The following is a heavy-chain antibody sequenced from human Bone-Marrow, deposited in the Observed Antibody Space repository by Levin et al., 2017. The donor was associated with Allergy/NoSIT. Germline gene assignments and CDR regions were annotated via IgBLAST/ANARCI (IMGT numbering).Heavy chain of an antibody. CDR2: SYHSGST. CDR3: ARGRSSAGLFDY. V-gene: IGHV4-31*03. Sequence: SETLSLTCNISGVSITSGGDYWTWIRQHPVKGLEWIGCSYHSGSTFYSPSLESRVDISVDTSKSQFSLKLTSVTAADTATYYCARGRSSAGLFDYWGQGGLVTVSS. J-gene: IGHJ4*03. CDR1: GVSITSGGDY. D-gene: IGHD6-13*01.